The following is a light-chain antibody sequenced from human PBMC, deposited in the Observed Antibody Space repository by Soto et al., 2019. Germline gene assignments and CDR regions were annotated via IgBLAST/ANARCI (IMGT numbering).Light chain of an antibody. CDR1: SSDVGGYNY. CDR3: TSNAVNYNSFYV. CDR2: EVN. J-gene: IGLJ1*01. Sequence: SALTQPPSASGSPGQSVTISCTGTSSDVGGYNYVSWYQQHPGKAPKLMIYEVNKRPSGVPDRFSGPKSGNTASLTVSGLQAEDEADYYRTSNAVNYNSFYVFGTGTKVTVL. V-gene: IGLV2-8*01.